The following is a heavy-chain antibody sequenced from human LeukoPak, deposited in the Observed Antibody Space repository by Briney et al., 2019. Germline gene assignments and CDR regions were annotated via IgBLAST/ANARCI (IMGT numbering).Heavy chain of an antibody. CDR2: MSPSRDNT. CDR1: GYTFSRND. CDR3: ARGIDQGVDY. Sequence: ASVKVSCKASGYTFSRNDINWFRQASGQGLEWMGWMSPSRDNTGYAQKSQGRVAMTRDISTSTAYMDLSSLIFEDTAVYYCARGIDQGVDYWGQGTLVTVSS. V-gene: IGHV1-8*01. J-gene: IGHJ4*02. D-gene: IGHD2-2*01.